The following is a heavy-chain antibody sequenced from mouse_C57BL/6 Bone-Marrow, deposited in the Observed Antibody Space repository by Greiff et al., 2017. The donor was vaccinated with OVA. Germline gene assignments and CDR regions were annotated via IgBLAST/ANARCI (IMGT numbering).Heavy chain of an antibody. CDR1: GYAFSSYW. Sequence: QVQLQQSGAELVKPGASVKISCKASGYAFSSYWMNWVKQRPGRGLEWIGQIYPGDGDPNSNGKFTDKATLTADKSATTAYSQRSSLTSEDSAENPYYAMDYWGQGTSVTVSS. J-gene: IGHJ4*01. V-gene: IGHV1-80*01. CDR2: IYPGDGDP. CDR3: YAMDY.